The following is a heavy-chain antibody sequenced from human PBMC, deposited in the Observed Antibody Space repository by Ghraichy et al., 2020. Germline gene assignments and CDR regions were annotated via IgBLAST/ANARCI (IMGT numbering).Heavy chain of an antibody. J-gene: IGHJ6*02. Sequence: SETLSLTCTVSGGSISSSSYYWGWIRQPPGKGLEWIGSIYYSGSTYYNPSLKSRVTISVDTSKNQFSLKLSSVTAADTAVYYCATLATTDYYYYGMDVWGQGTTVTVSS. CDR3: ATLATTDYYYYGMDV. D-gene: IGHD5-12*01. CDR1: GGSISSSSYY. CDR2: IYYSGST. V-gene: IGHV4-39*01.